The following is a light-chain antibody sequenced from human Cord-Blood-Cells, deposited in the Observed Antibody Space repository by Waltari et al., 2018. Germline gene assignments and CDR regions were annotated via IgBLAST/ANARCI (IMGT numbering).Light chain of an antibody. CDR1: SSYVGGXNY. CDR2: DVS. CDR3: SSYTSSSTFV. Sequence: QSALTQPASVSGSPGQSLTISCTGTSSYVGGXNYVSWYQQHPGKAPKLMIYDVSKRPSGVSNRFSGSKSGNTASLTISGLQAEDEADYYCSSYTSSSTFVFGTGTKVTVL. J-gene: IGLJ1*01. V-gene: IGLV2-14*01.